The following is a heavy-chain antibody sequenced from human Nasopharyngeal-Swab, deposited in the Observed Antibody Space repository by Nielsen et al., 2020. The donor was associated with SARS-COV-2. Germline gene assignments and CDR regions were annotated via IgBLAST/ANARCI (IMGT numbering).Heavy chain of an antibody. D-gene: IGHD3-10*02. CDR3: ARVQITGFGELISYYYYGMDV. V-gene: IGHV4-34*01. CDR2: INHSGST. Sequence: SETLSLTCAVYGGSFSGYYWSWIRQPPGKGLEWIGEINHSGSTNYNPSLKSRVTISVDTSKNQFSLKLSSVTAADTAVYYCARVQITGFGELISYYYYGMDVWGQGTTVTVSS. CDR1: GGSFSGYY. J-gene: IGHJ6*02.